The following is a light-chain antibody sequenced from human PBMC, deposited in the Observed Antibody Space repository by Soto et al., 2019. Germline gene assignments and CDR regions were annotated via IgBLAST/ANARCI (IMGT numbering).Light chain of an antibody. CDR1: QDIRKY. V-gene: IGKV1-33*01. Sequence: DIQMTQSPSSLSASVGDRVTITCQASQDIRKYLSWYQQKPGRAPKLLIYGESNLETGVPSRFSGSGYESDFTFTISSLQPEDVATYYCQHYDHLPPFTFGPGTKVAVK. J-gene: IGKJ3*01. CDR3: QHYDHLPPFT. CDR2: GES.